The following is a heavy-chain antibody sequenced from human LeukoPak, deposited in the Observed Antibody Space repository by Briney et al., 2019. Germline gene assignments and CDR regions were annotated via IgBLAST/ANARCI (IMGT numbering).Heavy chain of an antibody. D-gene: IGHD6-25*01. Sequence: QTGGSLRLSCAASGFAFNNYAMSWVRQAPGKGLEWVSSLSRSGASTYYADSVKGRFTISRDSSKNVVDLQMNSLRAEDTAVYYCARDKAAISLFDYWGQGTLVTVSS. CDR1: GFAFNNYA. V-gene: IGHV3-23*01. CDR2: LSRSGAST. CDR3: ARDKAAISLFDY. J-gene: IGHJ4*02.